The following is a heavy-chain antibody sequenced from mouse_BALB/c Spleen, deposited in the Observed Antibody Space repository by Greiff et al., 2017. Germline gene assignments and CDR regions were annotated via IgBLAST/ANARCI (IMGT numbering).Heavy chain of an antibody. D-gene: IGHD2-14*01. V-gene: IGHV5-4*02. Sequence: EVQLVESGGGLVKPGGSLKLSCAASGFTFSDYYMYWVRQTPEKRLEWVATISDGGSYTYYPDSVKGRFTISRDNAKNNLYLQMSSLKSEDTAMYYCARDRKVRRGWYFDVGGAGTTVTVSS. CDR1: GFTFSDYY. J-gene: IGHJ1*01. CDR3: ARDRKVRRGWYFDV. CDR2: ISDGGSYT.